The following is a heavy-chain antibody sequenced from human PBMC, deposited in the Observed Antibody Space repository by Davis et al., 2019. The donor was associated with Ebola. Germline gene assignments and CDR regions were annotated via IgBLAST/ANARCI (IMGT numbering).Heavy chain of an antibody. CDR3: ASYRYYFDY. D-gene: IGHD1-14*01. Sequence: GESLKISCAASGFTFSSYAMSWVRQAPGKGLEWVSAISGSGGSTYYADSVKGRFTISRDNSKNTLYLQMNSLRAEDTAVYYCASYRYYFDYWGQGTLVTVSS. V-gene: IGHV3-23*01. CDR1: GFTFSSYA. J-gene: IGHJ4*02. CDR2: ISGSGGST.